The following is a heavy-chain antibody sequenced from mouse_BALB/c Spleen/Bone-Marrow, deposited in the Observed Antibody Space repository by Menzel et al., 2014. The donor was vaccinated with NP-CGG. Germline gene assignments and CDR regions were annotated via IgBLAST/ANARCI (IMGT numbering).Heavy chain of an antibody. CDR3: ARGIRNYFDY. V-gene: IGHV1-9*01. CDR2: ILPGSGSS. D-gene: IGHD3-2*02. CDR1: GYTFSNYW. Sequence: QVQLQQSGAELMKPGASVKISCKATGYTFSNYWIEWVKQRPGHGLEWIGEILPGSGSSQYNEKFKGKATFTADTSSSTAYMQLSSLTSEDSAVYYCARGIRNYFDYWGQGTTLTVSS. J-gene: IGHJ2*01.